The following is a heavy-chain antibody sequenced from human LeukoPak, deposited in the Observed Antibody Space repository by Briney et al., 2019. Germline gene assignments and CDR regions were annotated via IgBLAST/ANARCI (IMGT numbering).Heavy chain of an antibody. Sequence: SETLSLTCAVYGGSFSGYYWSWIRQPPGKGLEWIGEINHSGSTNYSPSLKSRVTISVDTSKNQFSLKLSSVTAADTAVYYCAILGYCSGGSCPDYWGQGTLVTVSS. V-gene: IGHV4-34*01. CDR2: INHSGST. CDR3: AILGYCSGGSCPDY. CDR1: GGSFSGYY. J-gene: IGHJ4*02. D-gene: IGHD2-15*01.